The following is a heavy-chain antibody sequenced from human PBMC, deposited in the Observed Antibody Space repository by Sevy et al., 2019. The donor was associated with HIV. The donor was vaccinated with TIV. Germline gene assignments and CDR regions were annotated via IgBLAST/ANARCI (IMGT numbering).Heavy chain of an antibody. D-gene: IGHD6-13*01. CDR2: ISYDGSNK. J-gene: IGHJ4*02. CDR3: ASMGIAAAWSY. Sequence: GSLRLSCAASGFTFSSYAMHWVRQAPGKGLEWVAVISYDGSNKYYADSVKGRFTISRDNSKNTLYLQMNSLRAEDTAVYYCASMGIAAAWSYWGQGTLVTVSS. V-gene: IGHV3-30-3*01. CDR1: GFTFSSYA.